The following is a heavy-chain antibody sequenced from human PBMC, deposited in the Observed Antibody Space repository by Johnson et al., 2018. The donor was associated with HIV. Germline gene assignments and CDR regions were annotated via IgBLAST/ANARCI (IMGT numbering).Heavy chain of an antibody. CDR2: IWFDGSIQ. Sequence: QVQLVESGGGVVKPGRSLRLSCAASGFTFSTYGMHWVRQAPGRGLEWVAVIWFDGSIQYYADSVKGRFTISRDNSKNTLFLQMGSLRVEDTAVYYCARDWEKNSCGFYPTVMGIWGQGTRVTVSS. CDR1: GFTFSTYG. V-gene: IGHV3-33*01. D-gene: IGHD3-22*01. CDR3: ARDWEKNSCGFYPTVMGI. J-gene: IGHJ3*02.